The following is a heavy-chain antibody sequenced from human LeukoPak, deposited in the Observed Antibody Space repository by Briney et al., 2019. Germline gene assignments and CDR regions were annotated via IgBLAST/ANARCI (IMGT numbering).Heavy chain of an antibody. J-gene: IGHJ4*02. CDR1: GYTFTSYD. Sequence: ASVKVSCKASGYTFTSYDINWVRQATGQGLEWMGWMNPNSGNTGYAQKFQGRVTMTRNTSISTAYMELSSLRSEDTAVYYCAGGGGYWSGGSCYNFDYWGQGTLVTVSS. CDR3: AGGGGYWSGGSCYNFDY. D-gene: IGHD2-15*01. CDR2: MNPNSGNT. V-gene: IGHV1-8*01.